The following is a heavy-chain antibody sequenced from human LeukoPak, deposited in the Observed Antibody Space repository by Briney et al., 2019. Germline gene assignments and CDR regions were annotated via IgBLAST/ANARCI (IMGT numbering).Heavy chain of an antibody. Sequence: SETLSLTCTVSGYSISSGYFWGWMRQPPGKGLEWIGSIYQSETAHYNPSLKSRVTISVDTSKNQFSLKLRSVMAADTAVYYCARYRPHRPYWGQGTLVTVSS. D-gene: IGHD3-16*02. J-gene: IGHJ4*02. CDR2: IYQSETA. CDR3: ARYRPHRPY. V-gene: IGHV4-38-2*02. CDR1: GYSISSGYF.